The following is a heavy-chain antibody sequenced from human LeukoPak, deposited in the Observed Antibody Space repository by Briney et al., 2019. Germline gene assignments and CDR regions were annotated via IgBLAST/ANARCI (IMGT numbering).Heavy chain of an antibody. J-gene: IGHJ4*02. V-gene: IGHV1-69*13. D-gene: IGHD2-21*02. Sequence: SVKVSCKAYGGTFSTYAISWVRQAPGQGLEWMGGIIPILGTADYAQKFQGRVTITADESTSTAYMELSSLRSEDTAVYYCATSPTSDSPGYWGQGTLVIVSS. CDR3: ATSPTSDSPGY. CDR1: GGTFSTYA. CDR2: IIPILGTA.